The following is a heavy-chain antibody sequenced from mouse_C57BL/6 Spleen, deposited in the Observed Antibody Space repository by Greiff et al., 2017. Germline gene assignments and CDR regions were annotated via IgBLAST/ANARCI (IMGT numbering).Heavy chain of an antibody. J-gene: IGHJ2*01. CDR1: GYTFTSYG. Sequence: QVQLKESGAELARPGASVKLSCKASGYTFTSYGISWVKQRTGQGLEWIGEIYPRSGNTYYNEKFKGKATLTADKSSSTAYMELRSLTSEDSAVYFCARRGTTVVDYFDDWGQGTTRTVSS. V-gene: IGHV1-81*01. D-gene: IGHD1-1*01. CDR2: IYPRSGNT. CDR3: ARRGTTVVDYFDD.